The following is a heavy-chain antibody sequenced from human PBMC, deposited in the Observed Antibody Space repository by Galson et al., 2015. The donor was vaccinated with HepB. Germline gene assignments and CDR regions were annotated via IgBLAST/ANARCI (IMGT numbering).Heavy chain of an antibody. V-gene: IGHV3-15*01. Sequence: SLRLSCAASGFTFSNAWMTWVRQAPGKGLEWVGRIKSRTDGGTTDYAAPVKDRFTISRDDSKNTLYLQMNSLKTEDTAVYYCTTDLRGSGYYYPPYNWFDPWGQGTLVTVSS. J-gene: IGHJ5*02. CDR2: IKSRTDGGTT. CDR3: TTDLRGSGYYYPPYNWFDP. D-gene: IGHD3-22*01. CDR1: GFTFSNAW.